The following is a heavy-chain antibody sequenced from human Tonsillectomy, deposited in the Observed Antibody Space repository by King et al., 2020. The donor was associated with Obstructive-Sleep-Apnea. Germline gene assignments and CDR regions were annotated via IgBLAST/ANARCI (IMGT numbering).Heavy chain of an antibody. J-gene: IGHJ5*02. CDR3: ARQANSYLTLGWFDP. CDR2: IYSSGTS. Sequence: QLQESGPGLVKPSETLSLTCTVSGGSISGYYWSWIRQPPGKGIEWIAYIYSSGTSNYNPSLKSRVTISVDTSKNLFSLKLNSATAADTAVYYCARQANSYLTLGWFDPWGQGTLVTVSS. D-gene: IGHD1-26*01. CDR1: GGSISGYY. V-gene: IGHV4-59*01.